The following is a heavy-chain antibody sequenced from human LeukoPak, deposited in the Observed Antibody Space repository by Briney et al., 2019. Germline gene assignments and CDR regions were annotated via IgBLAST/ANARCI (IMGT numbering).Heavy chain of an antibody. Sequence: ASMKVSCKASGYTFTSYAMHWVRQAPGQRLEWMGWINAGNGNTKYSQKFQGRVTITRDTSASTAYMELSSLRSEDTAVYYCARDLTTVTPFDYWGQGTLVTVSS. D-gene: IGHD4-17*01. J-gene: IGHJ4*02. CDR2: INAGNGNT. V-gene: IGHV1-3*01. CDR1: GYTFTSYA. CDR3: ARDLTTVTPFDY.